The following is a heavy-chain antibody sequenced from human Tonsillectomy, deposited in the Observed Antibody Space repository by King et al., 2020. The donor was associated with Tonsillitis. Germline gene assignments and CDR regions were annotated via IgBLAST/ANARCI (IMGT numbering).Heavy chain of an antibody. V-gene: IGHV3-64D*06. CDR2: ISSNGGSI. CDR1: GFTFSSYA. D-gene: IGHD5-12*01. CDR3: VAGRGYVGFLYY. Sequence: VQLVESGGGLVQPGGSLRLSCSASGFTFSSYAMHWVRQAPGKGLEYVSAISSNGGSIYYADSVKGRFTISRDNSKNTLYLQISSLRAEDTAVYYCVAGRGYVGFLYYWGQGTLVTVSS. J-gene: IGHJ4*02.